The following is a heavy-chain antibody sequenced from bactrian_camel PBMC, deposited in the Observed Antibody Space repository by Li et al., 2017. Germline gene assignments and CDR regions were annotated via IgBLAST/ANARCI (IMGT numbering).Heavy chain of an antibody. Sequence: HVQLVESGGGSVQAGGSLRLSCAADGYTYSMTYVAWFRQAPGKEREGVAAMSTTGSTTYYEDSVKGRFTISHNAPMTIYLQMNDLKPEDTAMYYCAADALPTWRDNSWLCPIVSEYNFWGQGTQVTVS. V-gene: IGHV3S53*01. D-gene: IGHD1*01. CDR3: AADALPTWRDNSWLCPIVSEYNF. CDR2: MSTTGSTT. CDR1: GYTYSMTY. J-gene: IGHJ4*01.